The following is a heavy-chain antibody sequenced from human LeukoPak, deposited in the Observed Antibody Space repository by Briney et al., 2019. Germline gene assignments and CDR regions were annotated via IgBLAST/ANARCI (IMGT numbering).Heavy chain of an antibody. J-gene: IGHJ4*02. D-gene: IGHD3-22*01. Sequence: SETLSLTCTVSGGSISSGGYYWSWIRQHPGKGLEWIGYIYYSGSTYYNPSLKSRVTISVDTSKNQFSLKLSSVTAADTAVYYCARHFTYYYDSSGYYWTLFDYWGQGTLVTVSS. CDR2: IYYSGST. CDR3: ARHFTYYYDSSGYYWTLFDY. V-gene: IGHV4-39*01. CDR1: GGSISSGGYY.